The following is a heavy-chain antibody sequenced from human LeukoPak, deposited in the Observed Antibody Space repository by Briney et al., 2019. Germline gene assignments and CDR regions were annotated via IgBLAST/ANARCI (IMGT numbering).Heavy chain of an antibody. J-gene: IGHJ4*02. V-gene: IGHV3-30-3*01. D-gene: IGHD1-26*01. CDR1: GFTFSSYA. Sequence: PGGSLRLSCAASGFTFSSYAMHWVRQAPGKGLEWVAVISYDGSNKYYADSVKGRFTISRDNSKNTLYLQMNSLRAEDTAVYYCARGEDSGSYYTPPFDYWGQGTLVTVSS. CDR3: ARGEDSGSYYTPPFDY. CDR2: ISYDGSNK.